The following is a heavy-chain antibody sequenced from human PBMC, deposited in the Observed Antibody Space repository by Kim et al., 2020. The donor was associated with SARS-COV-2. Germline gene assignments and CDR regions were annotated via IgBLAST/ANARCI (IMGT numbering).Heavy chain of an antibody. CDR3: AKDLSPYYYDSSGYYPHINYSYYYGMDV. D-gene: IGHD3-22*01. CDR1: GFTFDDYA. Sequence: GGSLRLSCAASGFTFDDYAMHWVRQAPGKGLEWVSCSSWDSGSIGYADSVKGRFTISRDNAKNSLYLQMNSLRAEDTALYYCAKDLSPYYYDSSGYYPHINYSYYYGMDVWGQGTTVPVSS. V-gene: IGHV3-9*01. CDR2: SSWDSGSI. J-gene: IGHJ6*02.